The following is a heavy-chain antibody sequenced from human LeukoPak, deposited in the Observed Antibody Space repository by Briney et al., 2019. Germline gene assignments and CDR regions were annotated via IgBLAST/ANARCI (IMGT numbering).Heavy chain of an antibody. CDR2: IYGGDST. Sequence: GGSLRLSCAASGFTFSSYGMHWVRQAPGKGLEWVSAIYGGDSTEYADSVKGRFTISRDNSKNTLYLQMNSLRTEDTAVYYCATLYGGQRADGYWGQGTLVTVSS. CDR3: ATLYGGQRADGY. J-gene: IGHJ4*02. D-gene: IGHD4-23*01. V-gene: IGHV3-NL1*01. CDR1: GFTFSSYG.